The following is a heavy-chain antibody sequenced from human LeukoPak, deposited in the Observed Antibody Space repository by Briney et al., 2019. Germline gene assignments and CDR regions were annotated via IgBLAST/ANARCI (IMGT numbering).Heavy chain of an antibody. Sequence: GGSLRLSCVDSGFTFTNAWMSWVRQAPGKGLEWIGRIKSKTDGETTNYAEPVRGRFTISRDDSKSAVYLQMHSLKIEDTAVYYCTTDLGTYYHGSQRLIPIDYWGQGTLVTVSS. J-gene: IGHJ4*02. D-gene: IGHD3-10*01. CDR3: TTDLGTYYHGSQRLIPIDY. V-gene: IGHV3-15*01. CDR1: GFTFTNAW. CDR2: IKSKTDGETT.